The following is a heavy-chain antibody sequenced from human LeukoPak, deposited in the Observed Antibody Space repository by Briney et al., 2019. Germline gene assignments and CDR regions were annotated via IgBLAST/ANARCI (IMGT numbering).Heavy chain of an antibody. Sequence: GASVKVSCKASGYTFTGYYMHWVRQAPGQGLEWMGWINPNSGGTNYAQKFQGWVTMTRDTSISTAYMELSRLRSEDTAVYYCASPGHPKAYYYYYMDVWGKGTTVTVSS. CDR2: INPNSGGT. V-gene: IGHV1-2*04. D-gene: IGHD3-10*01. CDR1: GYTFTGYY. CDR3: ASPGHPKAYYYYYMDV. J-gene: IGHJ6*03.